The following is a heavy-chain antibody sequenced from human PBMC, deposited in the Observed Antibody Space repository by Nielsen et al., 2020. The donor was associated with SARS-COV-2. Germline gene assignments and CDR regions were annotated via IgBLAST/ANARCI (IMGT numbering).Heavy chain of an antibody. CDR2: ISGSGGST. J-gene: IGHJ3*02. CDR3: ARESRFGELLAAFDI. D-gene: IGHD3-10*01. V-gene: IGHV3-23*01. Sequence: GESLKISCAASGFTFSSYAMSWVRQAPGKGLEWVSAISGSGGSTYYADSVKGRFTISRDNSKNTLYLQMNSLRAEDTAVYYCARESRFGELLAAFDIWGQGTMVTVST. CDR1: GFTFSSYA.